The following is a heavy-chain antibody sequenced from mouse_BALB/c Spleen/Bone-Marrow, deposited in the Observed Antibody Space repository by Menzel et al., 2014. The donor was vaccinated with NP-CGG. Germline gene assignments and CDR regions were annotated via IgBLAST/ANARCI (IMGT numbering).Heavy chain of an antibody. J-gene: IGHJ4*01. D-gene: IGHD2-14*01. V-gene: IGHV4-1*02. CDR1: GFDFSRYW. Sequence: DVMLVESGGGLVQPGGSLKLSCAASGFDFSRYWMSWVRQAPGKGLEWIGEINPDSSTINYTPSLKDKFIISRDNAKNTLYLQMSKVRSEDTALYYCARQGYRHDLRVYAMTTGVKEPQSPSPQ. CDR2: INPDSSTI. CDR3: ARQGYRHDLRVYAMTT.